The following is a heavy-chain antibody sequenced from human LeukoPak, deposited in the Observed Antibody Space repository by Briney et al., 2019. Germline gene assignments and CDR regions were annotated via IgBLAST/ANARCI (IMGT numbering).Heavy chain of an antibody. CDR3: AKDGRWLKVGYSYHGVDV. D-gene: IGHD5-24*01. CDR1: GFTFDDYA. V-gene: IGHV3-43*02. J-gene: IGHJ6*02. CDR2: ISGDGGTT. Sequence: PGGSLRLSCAASGFTFDDYAMHWVRQVPGKGLDWVSFISGDGGTTYYADSVKGRFTISRDNSKNYLYLQMNSLGTEDSALYYCAKDGRWLKVGYSYHGVDVWGQGTTVTVSS.